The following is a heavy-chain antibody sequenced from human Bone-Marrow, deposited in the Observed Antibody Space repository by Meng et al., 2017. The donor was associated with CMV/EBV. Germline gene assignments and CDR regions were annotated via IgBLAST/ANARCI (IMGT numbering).Heavy chain of an antibody. CDR1: GFTSSSYG. D-gene: IGHD2-2*01. Sequence: GGLLRLPCEASGFTSSSYGMHWVRQAPGKGLEWVSAISDNGGSTYYADSVEGRFTISRDNSKNTLYLQMNSLRAEDTAVYYCAKVTVPAATFQSSNTWSFGYWGQGTLVTVSS. CDR3: AKVTVPAATFQSSNTWSFGY. J-gene: IGHJ4*02. V-gene: IGHV3-23*01. CDR2: ISDNGGST.